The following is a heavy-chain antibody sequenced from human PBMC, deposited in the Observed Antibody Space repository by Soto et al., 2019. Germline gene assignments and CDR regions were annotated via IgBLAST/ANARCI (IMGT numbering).Heavy chain of an antibody. V-gene: IGHV1-2*04. CDR3: TRGDSTDCSNDVCSFFDNHDMDV. Sequence: ASVKVSCKASGYSFTDYHIHWVRQAPGQGLEWLGRINPKSGGTSTAQKFQGWVTMTTDTSISTASMELTRLTSDDTAIYYCTRGDSTDCSNDVCSFFDNHDMDVCGQGTTVIVSS. CDR2: INPKSGGT. J-gene: IGHJ6*02. D-gene: IGHD2-8*01. CDR1: GYSFTDYH.